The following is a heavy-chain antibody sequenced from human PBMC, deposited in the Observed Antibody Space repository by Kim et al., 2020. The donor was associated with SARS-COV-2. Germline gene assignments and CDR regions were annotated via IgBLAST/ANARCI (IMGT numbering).Heavy chain of an antibody. Sequence: SVKVSCKASGGTFSSYAISWVRQAPGQGLEWMGRIIPILGIANYAQKFQGRVTITADNSTSPAYMELSSLRSEDTAVYYCASFTAFDIWGQGTMVTVSS. V-gene: IGHV1-69*04. CDR2: IIPILGIA. CDR1: GGTFSSYA. J-gene: IGHJ3*02. CDR3: ASFTAFDI.